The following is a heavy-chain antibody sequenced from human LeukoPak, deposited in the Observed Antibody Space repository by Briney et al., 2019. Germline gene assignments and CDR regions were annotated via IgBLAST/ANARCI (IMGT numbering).Heavy chain of an antibody. V-gene: IGHV4-59*01. Sequence: SETLSLTCTVSGGSISSYYWSWIRQPPGKGLGWIGYIYYSGSTNYNPSLKSRVTISVDTSKNQFSLKLSSVTAADTAVYYCARDSVAGTGGFDYWGQGTLVTVSS. CDR3: ARDSVAGTGGFDY. CDR2: IYYSGST. J-gene: IGHJ4*02. CDR1: GGSISSYY. D-gene: IGHD6-19*01.